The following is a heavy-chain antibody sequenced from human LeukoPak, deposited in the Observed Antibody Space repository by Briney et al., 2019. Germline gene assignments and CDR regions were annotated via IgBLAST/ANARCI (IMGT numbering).Heavy chain of an antibody. CDR2: IYYSGTP. J-gene: IGHJ4*02. CDR1: GGSISTSDYY. D-gene: IGHD3-10*01. Sequence: SETLSLTCTVSGGSISTSDYYWGWIRPPPGKGLEWIASIYYSGTPYYNPSLTSRVTISIDTSKNQFSLQLSFVTAADTAVYYCARLSNYYGSGSWGQGTLVTVSS. CDR3: ARLSNYYGSGS. V-gene: IGHV4-39*01.